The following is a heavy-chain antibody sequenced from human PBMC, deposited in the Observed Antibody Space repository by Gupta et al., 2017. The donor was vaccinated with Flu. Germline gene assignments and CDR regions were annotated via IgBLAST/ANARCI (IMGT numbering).Heavy chain of an antibody. D-gene: IGHD1-14*01. CDR2: IRNKANSYTT. CDR1: GFTFNEHY. CDR3: SRGETGPSPPGRNDC. Sequence: ESGGGLVQPGGSLRLSCVVSGFTFNEHYMDWIRQAPGKGLEWVGRIRNKANSYTTEYAASVKDRFTITRDDSKDSLYLQMNSLNNGDTAVYYCSRGETGPSPPGRNDCWGQGTLVTVSS. J-gene: IGHJ4*02. V-gene: IGHV3-72*01.